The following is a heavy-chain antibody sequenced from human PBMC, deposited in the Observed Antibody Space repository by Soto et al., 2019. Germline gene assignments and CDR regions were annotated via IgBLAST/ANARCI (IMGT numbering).Heavy chain of an antibody. Sequence: GGSLRLSCAASGFTFSSYAMSWVRQAPGKGLEWVSAISGSGGSTYYADSVKGRFTISRDNSKNTLYLQMNSLRAEDTAVYYCAKDQSFLEWFLPGDYYYYYMDVWGKGTTVTVSS. J-gene: IGHJ6*03. CDR3: AKDQSFLEWFLPGDYYYYYMDV. CDR1: GFTFSSYA. V-gene: IGHV3-23*01. CDR2: ISGSGGST. D-gene: IGHD3-3*01.